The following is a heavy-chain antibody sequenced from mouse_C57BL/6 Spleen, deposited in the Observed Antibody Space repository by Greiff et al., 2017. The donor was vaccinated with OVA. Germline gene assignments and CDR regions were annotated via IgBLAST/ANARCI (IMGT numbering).Heavy chain of an antibody. D-gene: IGHD1-1*01. Sequence: EVQLVESGGGLVQSGRSLRLSCATSGFTFSDFYMEWVRQAPGKGLEWIAASRNKANDSTTEYSASVKGRFIVSRDTSQSILDLQMNARRAEDNAIDYCARDYDYGSSWYFDGWGTGTTVTVSS. V-gene: IGHV7-1*01. CDR1: GFTFSDFY. CDR2: SRNKANDSTT. CDR3: ARDYDYGSSWYFDG. J-gene: IGHJ1*03.